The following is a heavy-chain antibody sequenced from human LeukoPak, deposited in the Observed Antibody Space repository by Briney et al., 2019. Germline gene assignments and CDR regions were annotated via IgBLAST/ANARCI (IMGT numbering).Heavy chain of an antibody. Sequence: SVKVSCKASGGTFSSYAISWVRQAPGQGLEWMGGSIPNFGKENHAQKFKGRVTITTDESTSTAYMELSSLRSEYRAVYYWARNRGASSGPLDYWGQGTLVTVSS. CDR3: ARNRGASSGPLDY. CDR1: GGTFSSYA. CDR2: SIPNFGKE. J-gene: IGHJ4*02. V-gene: IGHV1-69*05. D-gene: IGHD6-19*01.